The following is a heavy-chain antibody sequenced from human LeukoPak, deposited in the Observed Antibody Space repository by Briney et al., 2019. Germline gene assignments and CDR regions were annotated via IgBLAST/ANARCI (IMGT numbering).Heavy chain of an antibody. CDR1: GGSFSGYY. V-gene: IGHV4-34*01. Sequence: PSETLSLACAVYGGSFSGYYWSWSRQPPGRGLEWIGEINHSGSTNYNPSLKSRVTISVDTSKNQFSLKLSSVTAADTAVYYCARRTHNWYFDLWGRGTPVTVSS. CDR3: ARRTHNWYFDL. J-gene: IGHJ2*01. CDR2: INHSGST.